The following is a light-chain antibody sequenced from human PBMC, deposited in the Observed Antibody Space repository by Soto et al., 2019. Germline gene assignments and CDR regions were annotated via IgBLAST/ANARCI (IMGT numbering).Light chain of an antibody. V-gene: IGKV3-11*01. Sequence: IVLTQSPATLSLSPWIRATLSCRASQNISSYLIWYQQKPGQSPRVLIYDVSNRATGIPTRFSGTGSETDFTLTISRLEPEDFAVYYCQQYDNSPITFGQGTRLEIK. CDR3: QQYDNSPIT. CDR1: QNISSY. CDR2: DVS. J-gene: IGKJ5*01.